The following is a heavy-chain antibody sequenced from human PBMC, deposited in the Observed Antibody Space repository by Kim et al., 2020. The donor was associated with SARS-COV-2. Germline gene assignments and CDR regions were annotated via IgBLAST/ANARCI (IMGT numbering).Heavy chain of an antibody. CDR1: GYSISSGYY. CDR2: IYHSGST. Sequence: SETLSLTCTVSGYSISSGYYWGWIRQPPGKVLDWICSIYHSGSTYYNPSLKSRVTISVDTSKNQFSLKLSSVTAADTAVYYCARDVEMATSGDAFDIWGQGTMVTVSS. CDR3: ARDVEMATSGDAFDI. D-gene: IGHD5-12*01. J-gene: IGHJ3*02. V-gene: IGHV4-38-2*02.